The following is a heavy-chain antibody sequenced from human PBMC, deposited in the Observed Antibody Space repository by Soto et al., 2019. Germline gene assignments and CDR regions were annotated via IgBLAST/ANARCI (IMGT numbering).Heavy chain of an antibody. J-gene: IGHJ6*02. CDR2: ISESGDGT. CDR3: AKNGDFWSWGMDV. V-gene: IGHV3-23*01. D-gene: IGHD3-3*01. Sequence: GGSLRLSCAASCFTFNTYAMTWVRQAPGKGLEWVSLISESGDGTYYADSVKGRFTISRDNSQRTLNLQMNSLRAEDTAVYYCAKNGDFWSWGMDVWGQGTTVTVSS. CDR1: CFTFNTYA.